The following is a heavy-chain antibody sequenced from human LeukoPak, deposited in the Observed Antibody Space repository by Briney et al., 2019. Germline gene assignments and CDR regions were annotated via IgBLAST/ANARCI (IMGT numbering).Heavy chain of an antibody. CDR2: IYYSGST. Sequence: GSLRLSCAASGFTFSSYGMSWIRQPPGKGLEWIGYIYYSGSTNYNPSLKSRVTISVDTSKNQFSLKLSSVTAADTAVYYCAKSDVDYYYYYYMDVWGKGATVTVSS. J-gene: IGHJ6*03. CDR1: GFTFSSYG. CDR3: AKSDVDYYYYYYMDV. V-gene: IGHV4-59*01.